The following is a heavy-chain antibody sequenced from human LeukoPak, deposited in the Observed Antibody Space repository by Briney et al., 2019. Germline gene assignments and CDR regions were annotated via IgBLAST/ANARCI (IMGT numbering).Heavy chain of an antibody. CDR1: GYTFTSYA. Sequence: ASVKVSCKASGYTFTSYAMNWVRQAPGQGLEWMGWINTNTGNPTYAQGFTGRFVFSLDTSVSTAYLQISSLKAEDTAVYYCARELLLWFGEFVDAFDIWGQGTMVTVSS. D-gene: IGHD3-10*01. CDR2: INTNTGNP. J-gene: IGHJ3*02. CDR3: ARELLLWFGEFVDAFDI. V-gene: IGHV7-4-1*02.